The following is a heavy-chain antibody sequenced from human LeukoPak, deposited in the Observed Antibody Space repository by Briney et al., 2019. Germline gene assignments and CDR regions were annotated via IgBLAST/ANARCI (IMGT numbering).Heavy chain of an antibody. D-gene: IGHD3-22*01. CDR1: GFTVSNKY. CDR2: IYSDGRT. Sequence: GGSLRLSCAASGFTVSNKYMTWVRQAPGKGLEWVSLIYSDGRTYYADSVKGRCTISRDNSKNTLYLQMNSLRVEDTAVYYCARGLFLSGYLDAFDIWGQGTVVTVSS. V-gene: IGHV3-53*01. CDR3: ARGLFLSGYLDAFDI. J-gene: IGHJ3*02.